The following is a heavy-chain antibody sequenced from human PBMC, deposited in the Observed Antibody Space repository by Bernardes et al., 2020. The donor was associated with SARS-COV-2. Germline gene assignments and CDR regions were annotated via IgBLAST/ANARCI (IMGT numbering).Heavy chain of an antibody. J-gene: IGHJ4*02. CDR3: ARGVPPKDIVVVPAASSFDY. CDR1: GGSFSGYY. CDR2: INHSGST. D-gene: IGHD2-2*01. V-gene: IGHV4-34*01. Sequence: SEPLSLTCAVYGGSFSGYYWSWIRQPPGKGLEWIGEINHSGSTNYNPSLKSRVTISVDTSKNQFSLKLSSVTAADTAVYYCARGVPPKDIVVVPAASSFDYWGQGTLVTVSS.